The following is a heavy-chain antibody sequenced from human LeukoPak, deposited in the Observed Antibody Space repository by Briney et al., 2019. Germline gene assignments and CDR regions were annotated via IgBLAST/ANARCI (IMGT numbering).Heavy chain of an antibody. J-gene: IGHJ3*02. Sequence: GSLRLSCAAPGFTFSNYAMSWVRQAPGKGLGWVSSISVSGYNIYYADSVKGRFTISRDNSKSTLYLQMNSLRAEDTAVYYCAKDEGYCSGGSCYLGAFDIWGQGTMVTVSS. D-gene: IGHD2-15*01. V-gene: IGHV3-23*01. CDR1: GFTFSNYA. CDR2: ISVSGYNI. CDR3: AKDEGYCSGGSCYLGAFDI.